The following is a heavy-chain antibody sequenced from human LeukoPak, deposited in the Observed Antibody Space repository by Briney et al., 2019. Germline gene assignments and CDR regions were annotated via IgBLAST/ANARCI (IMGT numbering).Heavy chain of an antibody. D-gene: IGHD2-15*01. V-gene: IGHV1-18*01. Sequence: ASVKVSCKASGYTFTNYGIIWVRQAPGRGLEWMGWNSAYNDNTNYAQKFQGRVTMTTDTSTNTAYMELSSLRSEDTAVYYCARAGGYCGRISCPYYFDYWGQGSLVAVSS. J-gene: IGHJ4*02. CDR2: NSAYNDNT. CDR1: GYTFTNYG. CDR3: ARAGGYCGRISCPYYFDY.